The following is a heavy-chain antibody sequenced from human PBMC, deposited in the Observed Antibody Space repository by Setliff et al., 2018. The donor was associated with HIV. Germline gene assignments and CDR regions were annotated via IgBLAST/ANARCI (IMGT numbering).Heavy chain of an antibody. V-gene: IGHV4-4*07. CDR1: GGSFSTYY. D-gene: IGHD3-22*01. CDR3: ARARITMTGGRLEPYAFDR. Sequence: SETLSLTCTVSGGSFSTYYWSWIRQPAGEGLEYIGRVHSTGTTIYNPSLKSRVTMSGDTSKNQLSLKLRSVTAADTAVYYCARARITMTGGRLEPYAFDRWGQGTKVTVSS. J-gene: IGHJ3*01. CDR2: VHSTGTT.